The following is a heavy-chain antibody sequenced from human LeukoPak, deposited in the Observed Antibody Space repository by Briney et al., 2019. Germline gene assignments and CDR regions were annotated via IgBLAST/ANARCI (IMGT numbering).Heavy chain of an antibody. CDR1: GFTSDDYA. V-gene: IGHV3-43*01. J-gene: IGHJ4*02. Sequence: GGSLRLSCAASGFTSDDYAMHWVRQAPGKGLEWVSLISWEGHTTYYADSVRGRFTISRDNSKNSLFLEMKSLTTDDTAFYYCTRDTDFGSPTNYFDHWGQGTLVSVSS. CDR3: TRDTDFGSPTNYFDH. CDR2: ISWEGHTT. D-gene: IGHD3-10*01.